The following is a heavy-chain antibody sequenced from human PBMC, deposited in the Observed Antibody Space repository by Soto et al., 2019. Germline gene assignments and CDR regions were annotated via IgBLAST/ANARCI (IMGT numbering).Heavy chain of an antibody. CDR3: VRVYYYDSSGYFRPADAFEI. CDR2: VFYTGFT. CDR1: GGSISGSYYY. V-gene: IGHV4-39*01. D-gene: IGHD3-22*01. Sequence: SETLSLTCAVSGGSISGSYYYWGWLRQSPGKGPEWIGSVFYTGFTSYNPSLESRVSVSVDTSKNQFSLKVSGVSAADTAVYYCVRVYYYDSSGYFRPADAFEIWGQGTRVTVSS. J-gene: IGHJ3*02.